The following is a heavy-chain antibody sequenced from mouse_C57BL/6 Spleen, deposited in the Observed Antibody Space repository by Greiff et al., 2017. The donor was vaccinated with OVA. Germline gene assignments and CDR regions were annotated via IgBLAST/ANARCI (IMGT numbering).Heavy chain of an antibody. CDR1: GYTFTSYW. D-gene: IGHD3-2*02. J-gene: IGHJ3*01. CDR3: TRGQTAQAAPFAY. Sequence: VQLKESGTVLAWPGASVKMSCKTSGYTFTSYWMHWVKQRPGQGLEWIGAIYPGNSDTSYNQKFKGKAKLTAVTSASTAYMELSSLTNEDSAVYYCTRGQTAQAAPFAYWGQGTLVTVSA. V-gene: IGHV1-5*01. CDR2: IYPGNSDT.